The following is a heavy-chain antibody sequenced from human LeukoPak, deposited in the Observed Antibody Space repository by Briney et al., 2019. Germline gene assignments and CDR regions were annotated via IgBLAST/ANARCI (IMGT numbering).Heavy chain of an antibody. CDR3: AADPDTAVIEYLDF. V-gene: IGHV1-24*01. CDR1: GYTVTNLS. Sequence: GASVKVSCKVSGYTVTNLSMHWIRQAPGIGLEWMGGFDPEDGETIYAQRFQGRFTMTEDTSTDTAYMELSSLRPEDTAVYFCAADPDTAVIEYLDFWGQGTLVTVSS. J-gene: IGHJ4*02. D-gene: IGHD5-18*01. CDR2: FDPEDGET.